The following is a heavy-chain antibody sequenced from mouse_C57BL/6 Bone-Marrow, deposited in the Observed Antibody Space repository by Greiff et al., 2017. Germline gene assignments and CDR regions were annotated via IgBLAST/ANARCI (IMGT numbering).Heavy chain of an antibody. CDR3: ARGGIYYDYGDWYFDV. CDR1: GYSITSGYY. V-gene: IGHV3-6*01. J-gene: IGHJ1*03. D-gene: IGHD2-4*01. Sequence: DVQLVESGPGLVKPSQSLSLTCSVTGYSITSGYYWNWIRQFPGNKLEWMGYISYDGSNNYNPSLKNRISITRDTSKNQFFLKLNSVTTEDTATYYCARGGIYYDYGDWYFDVWGTGTTVTVSS. CDR2: ISYDGSN.